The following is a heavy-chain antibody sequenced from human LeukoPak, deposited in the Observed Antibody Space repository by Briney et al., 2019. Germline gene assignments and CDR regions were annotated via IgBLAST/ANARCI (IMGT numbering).Heavy chain of an antibody. J-gene: IGHJ4*02. V-gene: IGHV1-18*01. CDR3: ARGDYYDSSGYGSY. CDR2: ISAYNGNT. Sequence: ASVKVSCKASGYTFTSYGISWVRQAPGQGLEWVGWISAYNGNTNYAQKLQGRVTMTTDTSTSTAYMELRSLRSDDTAVYYCARGDYYDSSGYGSYWGQGTLVTVSS. D-gene: IGHD3-22*01. CDR1: GYTFTSYG.